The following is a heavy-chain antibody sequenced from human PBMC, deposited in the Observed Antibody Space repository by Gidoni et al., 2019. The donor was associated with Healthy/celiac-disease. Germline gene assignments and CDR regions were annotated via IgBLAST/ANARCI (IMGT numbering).Heavy chain of an antibody. CDR3: ARDRGWGGLEQADYYYYGMDV. CDR2: ISYDRINK. D-gene: IGHD3-10*01. Sequence: QVQLVESGGGVVQPGRSLRLSCAASGFTFSSYAMHWVRQAPGKGLEWVAVISYDRINKYYADSVKGRFTISRDNSKNPLYLQMNSLRAEDTAVYYCARDRGWGGLEQADYYYYGMDVWGQGTTVTVSS. CDR1: GFTFSSYA. V-gene: IGHV3-30-3*01. J-gene: IGHJ6*02.